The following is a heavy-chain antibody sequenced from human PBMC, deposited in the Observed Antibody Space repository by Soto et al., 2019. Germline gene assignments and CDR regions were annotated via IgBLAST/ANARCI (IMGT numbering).Heavy chain of an antibody. CDR1: GFIFSSDG. CDR2: IDSGSGRI. J-gene: IGHJ3*02. CDR3: VRDHALWDGDYDVFDI. V-gene: IGHV3-48*01. Sequence: GSLRLSCAASGFIFSSDGMNWVRQAPGKGLEWISYIDSGSGRIYYVDSVKGRFTISRDNAKNSLYLQMNSLRAEDTAVYYCVRDHALWDGDYDVFDIWAKGTMVPVSS. D-gene: IGHD4-17*01.